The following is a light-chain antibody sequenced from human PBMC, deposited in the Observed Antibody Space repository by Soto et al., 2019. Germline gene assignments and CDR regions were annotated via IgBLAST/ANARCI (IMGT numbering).Light chain of an antibody. CDR3: MQALETPLT. Sequence: DIVMTQSPISLPVAPGEPASISCRSSQSLLQSNGYIYLDWYLQKPGQSPKLLISVASNRASGVPDRFSGSGSGTDFTLKISRVEAEDVGVYYCMQALETPLTFGGGTKVEIK. CDR2: VAS. J-gene: IGKJ4*01. CDR1: QSLLQSNGYIY. V-gene: IGKV2-28*01.